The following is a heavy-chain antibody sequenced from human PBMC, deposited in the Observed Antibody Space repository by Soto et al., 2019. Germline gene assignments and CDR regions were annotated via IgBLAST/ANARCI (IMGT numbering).Heavy chain of an antibody. J-gene: IGHJ3*02. CDR2: IYYSGST. CDR3: ARWPIVVVHPGAFDI. CDR1: GGSISSGGYY. D-gene: IGHD3-22*01. V-gene: IGHV4-31*03. Sequence: SETLSLTCTVSGGSISSGGYYWSWIRQHPGKGLEWIGYIYYSGSTYYNPSLKSRVTISVDTSKNQFSLKLSSVTAADTAVYYCARWPIVVVHPGAFDIWGQGTMVTVSS.